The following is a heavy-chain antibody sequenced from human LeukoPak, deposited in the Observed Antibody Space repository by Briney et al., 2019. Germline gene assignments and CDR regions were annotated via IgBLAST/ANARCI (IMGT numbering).Heavy chain of an antibody. D-gene: IGHD3-10*01. CDR1: GGSFSGYY. J-gene: IGHJ5*02. CDR3: ARGRRGWFDP. V-gene: IGHV4-34*01. Sequence: SETLSLTCAVYGGSFSGYYWSWIRQPPGKGLEWIGEINHSGSTNYNPSLKSRVTISVDTSKNQFSLKLSSVTAADTAVYYCARGRRGWFDPWGQGTLVTVSS. CDR2: INHSGST.